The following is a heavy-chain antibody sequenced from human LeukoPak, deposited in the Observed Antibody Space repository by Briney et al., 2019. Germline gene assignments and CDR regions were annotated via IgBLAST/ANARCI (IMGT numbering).Heavy chain of an antibody. CDR3: ARSSAGYYSAYFFDY. D-gene: IGHD3-22*01. J-gene: IGHJ4*02. CDR1: GGSISSGGYY. CDR2: IYNSGST. V-gene: IGHV4-31*03. Sequence: SETLSLTCTVSGGSISSGGYYWSWIRQYPGKGVEWIGYIYNSGSTDYNPSLKSRVTMSGDTSKNQFSVKLSSVTAADTAVYYCARSSAGYYSAYFFDYWGQGTLVTVSS.